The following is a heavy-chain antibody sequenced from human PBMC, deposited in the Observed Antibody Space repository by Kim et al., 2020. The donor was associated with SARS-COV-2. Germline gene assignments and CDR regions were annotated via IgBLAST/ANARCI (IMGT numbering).Heavy chain of an antibody. CDR3: ARALTGLDAFDI. CDR1: GFTVSSNY. D-gene: IGHD7-27*01. J-gene: IGHJ3*02. V-gene: IGHV3-53*01. Sequence: GGSLRLSCAASGFTVSSNYMSWVRQAPGKGLEWVSVIYSGGSTYYADSVKGRFTISRDNSKNTLYLQMNSLRAEDTAVYYCARALTGLDAFDIWGQGTMVTVSS. CDR2: IYSGGST.